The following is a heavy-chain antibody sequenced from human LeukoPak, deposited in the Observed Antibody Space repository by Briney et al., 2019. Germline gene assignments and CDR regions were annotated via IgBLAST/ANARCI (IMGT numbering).Heavy chain of an antibody. D-gene: IGHD4-23*01. CDR2: IYYSGST. V-gene: IGHV4-59*01. CDR1: GGSISSYY. Sequence: SETLSLTCTVSGGSISSYYWSWIRQPPGKGLEWIGYIYYSGSTNYNPSLKSRVTVSLDTSKDQFSLKLSSVTAADTAVYYCARNYGGSSYYFDYWGQGTLVTVSS. CDR3: ARNYGGSSYYFDY. J-gene: IGHJ4*02.